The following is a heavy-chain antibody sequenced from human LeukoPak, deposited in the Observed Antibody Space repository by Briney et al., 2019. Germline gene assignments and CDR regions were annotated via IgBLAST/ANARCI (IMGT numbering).Heavy chain of an antibody. D-gene: IGHD3-9*01. CDR3: ARGHLLRYFDWLSDY. CDR2: ISAYNGNT. Sequence: ASVKVSCKASGYTFTSYGISWVRQAPGQGLEWMGWISAYNGNTNYAQKLQGRVTMTTDTSTSTAYMELRSLRSDDTAVYYCARGHLLRYFDWLSDYWGQGTLVTVSS. V-gene: IGHV1-18*01. CDR1: GYTFTSYG. J-gene: IGHJ4*02.